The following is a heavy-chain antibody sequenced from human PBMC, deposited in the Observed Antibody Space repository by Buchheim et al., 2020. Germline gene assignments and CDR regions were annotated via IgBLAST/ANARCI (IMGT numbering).Heavy chain of an antibody. CDR2: IYYSGST. CDR1: GGSISSYY. Sequence: QVQLQESGPGLVKPSETLSLTCTVSGGSISSYYWSWIRQPPGKGLEWIGYIYYSGSTNYNPSLKSRVTISVDTSTNQFSLKLSSVTAADTAVYYCARAGGAYDFWSGYYAGPNWFDPWGQGTL. V-gene: IGHV4-59*01. D-gene: IGHD3-3*01. CDR3: ARAGGAYDFWSGYYAGPNWFDP. J-gene: IGHJ5*02.